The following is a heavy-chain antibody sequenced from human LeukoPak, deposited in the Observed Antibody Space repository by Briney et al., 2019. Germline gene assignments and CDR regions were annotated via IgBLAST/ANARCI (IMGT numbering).Heavy chain of an antibody. Sequence: GGSLRLSCAASGFTFSSYWMSWVRQAPGKGLEWVSGINWNGGSTGYADSVKGRFTTSRDNAKNSLYLQMNSLRAEDTALYYCARGVGLTDFDYWGQGTLVTVSS. D-gene: IGHD2-15*01. V-gene: IGHV3-20*04. CDR1: GFTFSSYW. J-gene: IGHJ4*02. CDR3: ARGVGLTDFDY. CDR2: INWNGGST.